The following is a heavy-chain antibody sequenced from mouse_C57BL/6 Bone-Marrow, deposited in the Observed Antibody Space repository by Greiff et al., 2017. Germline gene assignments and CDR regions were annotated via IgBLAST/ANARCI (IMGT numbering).Heavy chain of an antibody. Sequence: DVMLVESGGGLVKPGGSLKLSCAASGFTFSSYTMSWVRQTPEKRLAWVATISGGGGNTYYPDSVKGRFTISRDNAKNTLYLQMSSLRSEDTALYYCARHGVTTGRVYFDYWGQGTTLTVSS. CDR2: ISGGGGNT. D-gene: IGHD2-2*01. CDR3: ARHGVTTGRVYFDY. CDR1: GFTFSSYT. J-gene: IGHJ2*01. V-gene: IGHV5-9*01.